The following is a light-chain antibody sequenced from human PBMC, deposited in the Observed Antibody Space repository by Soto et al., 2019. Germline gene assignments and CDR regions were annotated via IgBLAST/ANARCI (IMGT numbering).Light chain of an antibody. Sequence: EIVMPQSPATLSVSPGERATLSCVASQSVSIKLAWYQQKPGQAPRLLIYDTSTRATGIPARFSGSGSGTEFTLTISSLQSEDFAVYYCQQYNNWPPITFGQGTRLEIK. CDR1: QSVSIK. CDR2: DTS. J-gene: IGKJ5*01. CDR3: QQYNNWPPIT. V-gene: IGKV3-15*01.